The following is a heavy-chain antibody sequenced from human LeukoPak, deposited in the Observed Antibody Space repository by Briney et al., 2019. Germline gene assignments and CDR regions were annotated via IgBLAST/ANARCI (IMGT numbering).Heavy chain of an antibody. J-gene: IGHJ3*02. D-gene: IGHD3-22*01. CDR3: ARVKVIYYDSSGYDAFDI. Sequence: GGSLTLSCAASGFTFSSYAMNWVRQAPGKGLEWVSYISSSGSTIYYADSVKGRFTISRDNAKNSLYLQMNSLRAEDTAVYYCARVKVIYYDSSGYDAFDIWGQGTMVTVSS. CDR1: GFTFSSYA. CDR2: ISSSGSTI. V-gene: IGHV3-48*03.